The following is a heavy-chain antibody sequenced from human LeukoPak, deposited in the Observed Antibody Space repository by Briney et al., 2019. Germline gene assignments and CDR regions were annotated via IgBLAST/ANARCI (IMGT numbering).Heavy chain of an antibody. D-gene: IGHD3-9*01. CDR2: INPNSGGT. Sequence: ASVTLSCKASGYTFTGYYMHWVRQAPGQGLEWMGWINPNSGGTNYAQKFQGWVTMTRDTSISTAYMKLSRLRSDDTAVYYCARGGYDILTGYSPYYYYGMDVWGQGTTVTVSS. V-gene: IGHV1-2*04. J-gene: IGHJ6*02. CDR1: GYTFTGYY. CDR3: ARGGYDILTGYSPYYYYGMDV.